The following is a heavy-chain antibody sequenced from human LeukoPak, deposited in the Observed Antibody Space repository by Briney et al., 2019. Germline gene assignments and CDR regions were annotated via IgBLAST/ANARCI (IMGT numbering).Heavy chain of an antibody. CDR3: ASARLRYDLTTYYCHQ. CDR2: ISDSGGTT. Sequence: GGSLRLSCAASGFTFSSSTLTWVRQSPGKGLEWVSAISDSGGTTYYADSVKGRFTISRDNSKNTLYLQMNSLRAEDTAVYYGASARLRYDLTTYYCHQWGRGTLVTVSS. V-gene: IGHV3-23*01. J-gene: IGHJ4*02. CDR1: GFTFSSST. D-gene: IGHD3-3*01.